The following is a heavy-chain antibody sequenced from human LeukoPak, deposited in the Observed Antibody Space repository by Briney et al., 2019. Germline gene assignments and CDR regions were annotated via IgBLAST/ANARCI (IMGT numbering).Heavy chain of an antibody. D-gene: IGHD3-3*01. CDR3: ARTSAVRSLEWLSERNYAFDI. Sequence: SETLSLTCTVSGGSISSYYWSWIRQPPGKGLEWIGYIYYSGSTNYNPSLKSRVTISVDTSKNQFSLKLSSVTAADTAVYYCARTSAVRSLEWLSERNYAFDIWGQGTMVTVSS. CDR1: GGSISSYY. V-gene: IGHV4-59*08. J-gene: IGHJ3*02. CDR2: IYYSGST.